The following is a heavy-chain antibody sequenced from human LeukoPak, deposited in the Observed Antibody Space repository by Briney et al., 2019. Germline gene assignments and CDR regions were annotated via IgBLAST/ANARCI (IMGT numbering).Heavy chain of an antibody. CDR3: ARNSYHDSSGYYRH. CDR1: GYDFTKYA. CDR2: IDAGNGRT. V-gene: IGHV1-3*03. Sequence: ASVKVSCKASGYDFTKYAVQWVRQAPGQRLEWMGWIDAGNGRTKYSQDFQGRVTITRDTSASIAYMELSSLRSDDMAVYYCARNSYHDSSGYYRHWGQGTLVTVSS. D-gene: IGHD3-22*01. J-gene: IGHJ4*02.